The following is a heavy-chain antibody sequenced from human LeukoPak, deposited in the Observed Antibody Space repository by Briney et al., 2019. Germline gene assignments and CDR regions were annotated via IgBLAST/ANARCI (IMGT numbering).Heavy chain of an antibody. CDR2: ISGGGVDT. Sequence: GGSLRLSCATSGFTFSSYAMSWVRQAPGKGLEWVSVISGGGVDTDHADSVKGRFTVSRDKSKKTVYLQMISLRAEDTPIYYCAKHGGGTYSVLDSWGQGTLVTVSS. D-gene: IGHD1-26*01. CDR3: AKHGGGTYSVLDS. J-gene: IGHJ4*02. CDR1: GFTFSSYA. V-gene: IGHV3-23*01.